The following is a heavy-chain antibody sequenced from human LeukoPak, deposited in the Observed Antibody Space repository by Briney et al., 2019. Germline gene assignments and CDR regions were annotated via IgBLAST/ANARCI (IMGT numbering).Heavy chain of an antibody. CDR2: ISYDGSNK. Sequence: GRSLRLSCAASGFTFSSYGMHWVRRAPGKGLEWVAVISYDGSNKYYADSVKGRFTISRDNSKNTLYLQMNSLRAEDTAVYYCAALSASSDYWGQGTLVTVSS. D-gene: IGHD1-26*01. CDR3: AALSASSDY. J-gene: IGHJ4*02. V-gene: IGHV3-30*03. CDR1: GFTFSSYG.